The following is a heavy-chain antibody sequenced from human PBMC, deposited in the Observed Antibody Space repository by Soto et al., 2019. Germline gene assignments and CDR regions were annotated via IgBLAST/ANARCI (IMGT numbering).Heavy chain of an antibody. CDR2: IYYSGST. CDR1: GGSISSGGYY. Sequence: QVQLQESGPGLVKPSQTLSLTCTVSGGSISSGGYYWSWIRQHPGKGLEWIGYIYYSGSTYYNPSLKSRVTISVDTSKNQFSLKMSSVTAADTAVYYCARGYSSSWWWFDPWGQGTLVTVSS. V-gene: IGHV4-31*03. D-gene: IGHD6-13*01. J-gene: IGHJ5*02. CDR3: ARGYSSSWWWFDP.